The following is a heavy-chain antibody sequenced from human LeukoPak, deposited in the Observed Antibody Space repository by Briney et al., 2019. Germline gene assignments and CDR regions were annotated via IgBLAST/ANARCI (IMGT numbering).Heavy chain of an antibody. V-gene: IGHV4-39*01. CDR2: IYYSGST. J-gene: IGHJ4*02. CDR1: GGSISSSSYY. D-gene: IGHD6-13*01. CDR3: IGHSSSWTGR. Sequence: SEILSLTCTVSGGSISSSSYYWGWIRQPPGKGLEWIGSIYYSGSTYYNPSLKSRVTISVDTSKNQFSLKLSSVTAADTAVYYCIGHSSSWTGRWGQGTLVTVSS.